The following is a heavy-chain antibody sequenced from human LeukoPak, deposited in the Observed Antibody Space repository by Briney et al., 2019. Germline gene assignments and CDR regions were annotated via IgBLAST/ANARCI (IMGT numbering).Heavy chain of an antibody. CDR2: IIPIFGTA. V-gene: IGHV1-69*13. Sequence: GASVKVSCTASGGTFSSYAISWVRQAPGQGLEWMGGIIPIFGTANYAQKFQGRVTITADESTSTAYMELSSLRSEDTAVYYCARDHYYYDSSGYWYWGQGTLVTVSS. J-gene: IGHJ4*02. CDR3: ARDHYYYDSSGYWY. D-gene: IGHD3-22*01. CDR1: GGTFSSYA.